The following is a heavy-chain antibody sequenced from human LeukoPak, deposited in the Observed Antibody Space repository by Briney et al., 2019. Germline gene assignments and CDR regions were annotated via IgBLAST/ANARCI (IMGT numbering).Heavy chain of an antibody. Sequence: PSETLSLTCTVSGGSISSDYWSWIRQPPGKGLEWIGYIYFSGSTNYNPSLKSRVTISVDTSKNQFSLKLSSVTAADTAVYYCATTSIAAYDYWGQGTLVTVSS. CDR2: IYFSGST. CDR1: GGSISSDY. V-gene: IGHV4-59*12. CDR3: ATTSIAAYDY. D-gene: IGHD6-6*01. J-gene: IGHJ4*02.